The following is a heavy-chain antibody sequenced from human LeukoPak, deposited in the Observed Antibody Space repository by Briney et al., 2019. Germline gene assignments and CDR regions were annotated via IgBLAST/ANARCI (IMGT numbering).Heavy chain of an antibody. CDR1: GGSFSGYY. CDR3: ARGRITIFGVVIKPLDY. V-gene: IGHV4-34*01. CDR2: INHSGST. Sequence: SETLSLTCAVYGGSFSGYYWSWIRQPPGKGLEWIGEINHSGSTNYNPSPKSRVTISVDTSKNQFSLKLSSVTAADTAVYYCARGRITIFGVVIKPLDYWGQGTLVTVSS. J-gene: IGHJ4*02. D-gene: IGHD3-3*01.